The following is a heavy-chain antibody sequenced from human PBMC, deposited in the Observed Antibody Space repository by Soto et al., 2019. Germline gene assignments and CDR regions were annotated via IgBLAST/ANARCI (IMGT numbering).Heavy chain of an antibody. V-gene: IGHV3-30*18. CDR1: GFTFSSYG. J-gene: IGHJ4*02. CDR3: AKDADYGGNSGLV. CDR2: ISYDGSNK. Sequence: LRLSCAASGFTFSSYGMHWVRQAPGKGLEWVAAISYDGSNKYYADSVKGRFTISRDNSKNTLYLQMNSLRAEDTAVYYCAKDADYGGNSGLVWGQGTLVTVSS. D-gene: IGHD4-17*01.